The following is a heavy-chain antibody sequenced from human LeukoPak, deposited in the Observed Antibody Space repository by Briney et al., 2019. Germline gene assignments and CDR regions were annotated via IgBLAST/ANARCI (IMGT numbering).Heavy chain of an antibody. J-gene: IGHJ4*02. V-gene: IGHV4-59*01. D-gene: IGHD3-10*01. CDR1: GGSIRTDY. CDR2: IHYSGSI. Sequence: SETLSLTCTVSGGSIRTDYWNWIRQPPGKGLEWIGYIHYSGSINYNPSLRSRLTISLDTSNNQFSLKLSSLTAADTALYYCARLEGNYRYFDSWGQGTLVTVSS. CDR3: ARLEGNYRYFDS.